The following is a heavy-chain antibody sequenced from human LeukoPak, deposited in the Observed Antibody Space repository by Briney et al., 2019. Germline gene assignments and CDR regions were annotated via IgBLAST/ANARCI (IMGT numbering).Heavy chain of an antibody. CDR3: ARGTMASDF. V-gene: IGHV3-11*01. Sequence: GGSLRLSCAASGFTFSDYYMTWIRQTPGKGLEWVSYISISGTTTFYVDSVKGRFTISRDNTKNSLYLQMNSLRAEDTAMYYCARGTMASDFWGQGTLVTVSS. J-gene: IGHJ4*02. CDR1: GFTFSDYY. CDR2: ISISGTTT. D-gene: IGHD3-10*01.